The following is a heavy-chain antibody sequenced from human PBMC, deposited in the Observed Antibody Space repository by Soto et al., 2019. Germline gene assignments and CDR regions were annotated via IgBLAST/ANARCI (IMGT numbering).Heavy chain of an antibody. CDR3: ARRAYQVIGWFDP. CDR2: IYYMGIA. V-gene: IGHV4-39*01. J-gene: IGHJ5*02. D-gene: IGHD2-2*01. Sequence: TPRKGLEWIGTIYYMGIAYYNPSLRSRVTISIDTSKNQFSLKLSSVTAADTAIYYCARRAYQVIGWFDPWGQGTLVTVSS.